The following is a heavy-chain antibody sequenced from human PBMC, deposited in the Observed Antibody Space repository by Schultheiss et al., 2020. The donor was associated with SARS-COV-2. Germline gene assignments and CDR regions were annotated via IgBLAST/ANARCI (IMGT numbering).Heavy chain of an antibody. CDR3: ARDEQWTDY. V-gene: IGHV3-33*05. Sequence: GGSLRLSCAASGFAFNSYALHWVRQAPGKGLEWVAIISYDGRNAYYADSVKGRFTISRDNAKNSLYLQMNSLRAEDTAVYYCARDEQWTDYWGQGTLVTVSS. J-gene: IGHJ4*02. CDR1: GFAFNSYA. D-gene: IGHD6-19*01. CDR2: ISYDGRNA.